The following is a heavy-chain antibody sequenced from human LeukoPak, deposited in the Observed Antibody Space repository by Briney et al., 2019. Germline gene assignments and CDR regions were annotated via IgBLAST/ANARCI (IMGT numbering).Heavy chain of an antibody. D-gene: IGHD6-19*01. V-gene: IGHV3-9*01. CDR2: ISWNSGSI. CDR1: GFTFDDYA. J-gene: IGHJ4*02. CDR3: AKDIQARIAVAETTPYFDY. Sequence: GGSLRLSCAASGFTFDDYAMHWVRQAPGKGLEWVSGISWNSGSIGYADSVKGRFTISRDNAKNSLYLQMNSLRAEDTALYYCAKDIQARIAVAETTPYFDYWGQGTLVTVSS.